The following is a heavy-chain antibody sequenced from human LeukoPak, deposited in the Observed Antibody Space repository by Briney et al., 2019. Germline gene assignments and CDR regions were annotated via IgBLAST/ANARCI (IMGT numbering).Heavy chain of an antibody. Sequence: PSETLSLTCSVSGGSSSNCYWSWIRQPPGKGLEWIGYIYHSGSTYYNPSLKSRVTISVDRSKNQFSLKLSSVTAADTAVYYCARGKYYDILTGYYRGNWFDPWGQGTLVTVSS. J-gene: IGHJ5*02. CDR3: ARGKYYDILTGYYRGNWFDP. V-gene: IGHV4-59*12. D-gene: IGHD3-9*01. CDR1: GGSSSNCY. CDR2: IYHSGST.